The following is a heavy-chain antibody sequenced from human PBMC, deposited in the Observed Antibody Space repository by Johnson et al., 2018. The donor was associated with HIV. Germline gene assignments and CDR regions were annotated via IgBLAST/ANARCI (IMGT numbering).Heavy chain of an antibody. D-gene: IGHD5-12*01. Sequence: QVQLVESGGGVVQPGGSLRLSCVASGFTFSDYYMGWIRQAPAKGLEWVAVISYDGSDKDYADSVKGRFTISRDSSKNTLYLQMSSLRAEDKAVYYCTKCEYNSDAFDIWGQGTMLTVSS. J-gene: IGHJ3*02. CDR2: ISYDGSDK. CDR3: TKCEYNSDAFDI. CDR1: GFTFSDYY. V-gene: IGHV3-30*18.